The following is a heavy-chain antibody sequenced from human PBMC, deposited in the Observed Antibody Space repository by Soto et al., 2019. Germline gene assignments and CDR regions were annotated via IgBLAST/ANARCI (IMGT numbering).Heavy chain of an antibody. CDR3: ATGRPARDDYGDPQKLDAFDI. J-gene: IGHJ3*02. CDR1: GYTLTELS. Sequence: ASVKVSCKVSGYTLTELSMHWVRQAPGKGLEWMGGFDPEDGETIYAQKFQGRVTMTEDTSTDTAYMELSSLRSEDTAVYYYATGRPARDDYGDPQKLDAFDIWGQGTMVTVSS. V-gene: IGHV1-24*01. CDR2: FDPEDGET. D-gene: IGHD4-17*01.